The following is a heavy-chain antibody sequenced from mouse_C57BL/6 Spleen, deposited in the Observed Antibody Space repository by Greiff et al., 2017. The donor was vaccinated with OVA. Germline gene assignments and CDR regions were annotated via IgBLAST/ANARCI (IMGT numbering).Heavy chain of an antibody. CDR2: IYPGDGDT. V-gene: IGHV1-82*01. J-gene: IGHJ1*03. CDR3: AREVRYFDV. CDR1: GYAFSSSW. Sequence: VQRVESGPELVKPGASVKISCKASGYAFSSSWMNWVKQRPGKGLEWIGRIYPGDGDTNYNGKFKGKATLTADKSSSTAYMQLSSLTSEDSAVYFCAREVRYFDVWGTGTTVTVSS.